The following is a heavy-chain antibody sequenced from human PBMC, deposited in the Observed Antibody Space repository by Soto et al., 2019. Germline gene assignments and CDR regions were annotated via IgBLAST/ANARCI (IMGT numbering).Heavy chain of an antibody. Sequence: EVHLVESGGGLVKRGGSLRLSCAASGFPFSIYAMNWVRQAPGKGLEWVSSISSGSTFIYYAESLQGRFTISRDNAKNSMYLQMNSLRAEDTAVYYCASSHCTNGVCYFASWGQGTLVTVSS. J-gene: IGHJ4*02. CDR2: ISSGSTFI. D-gene: IGHD2-8*01. CDR3: ASSHCTNGVCYFAS. CDR1: GFPFSIYA. V-gene: IGHV3-21*01.